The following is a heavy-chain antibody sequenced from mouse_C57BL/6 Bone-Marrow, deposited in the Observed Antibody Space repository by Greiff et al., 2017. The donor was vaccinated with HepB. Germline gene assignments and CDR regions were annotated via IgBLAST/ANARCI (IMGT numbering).Heavy chain of an antibody. CDR3: VNAY. V-gene: IGHV1-59*01. J-gene: IGHJ3*01. CDR1: GYTFTSYW. Sequence: QVQLQQPGAELVRPGTSVKLSCKASGYTFTSYWMHWVKQRPGQGLEWIGVIDPSDSYTNYNQKFKGKATLTVDTSSSTAYMQLSSLTSEDSAVYYGVNAYWGQGTLVTVSA. CDR2: IDPSDSYT.